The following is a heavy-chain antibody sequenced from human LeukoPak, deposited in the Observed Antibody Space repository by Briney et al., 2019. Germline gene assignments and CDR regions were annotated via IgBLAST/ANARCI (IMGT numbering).Heavy chain of an antibody. V-gene: IGHV3-7*01. J-gene: IGHJ6*02. CDR1: GFTFGIYW. Sequence: GRSLRLACAAAGFTFGIYWMSWVRQPAGKWLGWVANIKEDGSEKSYVDSVKGRFTISRDNANNSLYLQMNSLRAEDTAVYYCARDRTGMDVWGQGTTVTVSS. CDR2: IKEDGSEK. CDR3: ARDRTGMDV.